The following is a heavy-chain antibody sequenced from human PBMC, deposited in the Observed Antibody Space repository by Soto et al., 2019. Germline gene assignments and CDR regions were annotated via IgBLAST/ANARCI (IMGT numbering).Heavy chain of an antibody. CDR3: ARDYYDSSGSLYGMDV. V-gene: IGHV1-69*13. J-gene: IGHJ6*02. CDR2: IIPIFGTA. D-gene: IGHD3-22*01. CDR1: GGTFSSYA. Sequence: SVKVSCKASGGTFSSYAISWVRQAPGQGLEWMGGIIPIFGTANYAQKFQGRVTITADESTSTAYMELSSLRSEDTAVYYCARDYYDSSGSLYGMDVWGQGTTVTVSS.